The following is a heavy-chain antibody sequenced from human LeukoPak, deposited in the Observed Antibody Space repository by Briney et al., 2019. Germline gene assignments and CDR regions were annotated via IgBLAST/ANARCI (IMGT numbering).Heavy chain of an antibody. D-gene: IGHD1-26*01. CDR2: IYYSGNT. CDR3: ARDWFGSGGSYYGGAFDI. V-gene: IGHV4-39*07. J-gene: IGHJ3*02. Sequence: PSETLSLTCTVSGGSISSSSYYWGWIRQPPGKGLEWIGSIYYSGNTYYNPSLKSRVTISVDTSKNQFSLKLSSVTAADTAVYYCARDWFGSGGSYYGGAFDIWGQGTMVTVSS. CDR1: GGSISSSSYY.